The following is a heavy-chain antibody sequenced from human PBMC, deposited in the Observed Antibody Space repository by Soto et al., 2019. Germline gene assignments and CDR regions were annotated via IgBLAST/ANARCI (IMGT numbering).Heavy chain of an antibody. Sequence: SGPTLVNPTQTLTLTCTFSGFSFSISGVGVGWIRRPPGKALEWLALIYWDDDKRYSPSLKSRLTITKDTSKNQVVLTMTNMNPVDTATYYCAHRQLHYYDGSGYDAFDIWGQGTMVTVSS. CDR3: AHRQLHYYDGSGYDAFDI. CDR2: IYWDDDK. D-gene: IGHD3-22*01. V-gene: IGHV2-5*02. J-gene: IGHJ3*02. CDR1: GFSFSISGVG.